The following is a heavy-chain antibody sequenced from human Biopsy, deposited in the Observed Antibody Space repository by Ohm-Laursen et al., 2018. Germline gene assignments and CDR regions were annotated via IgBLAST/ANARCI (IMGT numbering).Heavy chain of an antibody. D-gene: IGHD3-3*01. CDR1: GGSISDDY. V-gene: IGHV4-59*01. J-gene: IGHJ4*02. CDR3: ARERQFRFLEGAFDY. Sequence: GTLSLTCTVSGGSISDDYWNWIRQPPGKGLQVIWYISSGGRAKYNPSLKSRLTISLDTSKNQLSLRLSSVTAADSAIYYCARERQFRFLEGAFDYWGQGILVTVSS. CDR2: ISSGGRA.